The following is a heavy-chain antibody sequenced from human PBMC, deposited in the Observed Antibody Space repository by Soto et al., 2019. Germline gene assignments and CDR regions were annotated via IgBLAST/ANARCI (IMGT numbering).Heavy chain of an antibody. D-gene: IGHD3-16*01. Sequence: ETLSLTCTVSGGSISSNSYYRGWIRQPPGKGLEYIGTIYYSGSTYYNPSLKSRVTISVDTSKNQFSLKLSSVTAADTAVYYCARLGGYYSYYMDVWGKGTTVTVSS. CDR1: GGSISSNSYY. V-gene: IGHV4-39*01. J-gene: IGHJ6*03. CDR2: IYYSGST. CDR3: ARLGGYYSYYMDV.